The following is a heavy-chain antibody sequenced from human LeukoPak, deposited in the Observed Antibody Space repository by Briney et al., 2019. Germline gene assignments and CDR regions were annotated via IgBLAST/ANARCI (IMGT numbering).Heavy chain of an antibody. CDR1: GFTFSNVW. Sequence: GGSLRLSCVASGFTFSNVWMSWVRQAPGKGLEWVGSIKSKTDAGTTDYAAPVKGRFTVSRDDAQNTVYLQMNSLKTEDTAVYYCTTAPHYYDRGGYHWGQGTLVIVSS. CDR2: IKSKTDAGTT. CDR3: TTAPHYYDRGGYH. J-gene: IGHJ4*02. V-gene: IGHV3-15*01. D-gene: IGHD3-22*01.